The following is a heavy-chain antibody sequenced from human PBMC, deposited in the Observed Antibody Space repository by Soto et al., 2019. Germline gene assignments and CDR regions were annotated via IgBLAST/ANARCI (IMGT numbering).Heavy chain of an antibody. Sequence: SVKVSCKASGGTLSSYAISWVRQAPGQGLEWMGGIIPIFGTANYAQKCQGRVTITADETTSTAYMELSSLRSEDTAGYYCASPRAATSAIDIWGQGTMVTVSS. CDR2: IIPIFGTA. J-gene: IGHJ3*02. V-gene: IGHV1-69*13. D-gene: IGHD2-15*01. CDR1: GGTLSSYA. CDR3: ASPRAATSAIDI.